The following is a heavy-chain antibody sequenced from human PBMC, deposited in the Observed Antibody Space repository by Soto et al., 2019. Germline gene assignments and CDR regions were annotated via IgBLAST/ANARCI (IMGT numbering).Heavy chain of an antibody. CDR1: GFTFSTYP. J-gene: IGHJ4*02. D-gene: IGHD3-16*02. V-gene: IGHV3-21*01. CDR3: ARDLYRRGIDY. CDR2: ISYSSGST. Sequence: GGSLRLSCAASGFTFSTYPMSWVRQSPGKGLEWVSVISYSSGSTYYADSVKGRFTISRDNSKNSLYLQMNSLRAEDTAVYYCARDLYRRGIDYWGQGTLVTVSS.